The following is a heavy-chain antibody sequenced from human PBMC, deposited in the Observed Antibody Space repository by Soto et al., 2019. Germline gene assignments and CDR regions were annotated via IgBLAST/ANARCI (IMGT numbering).Heavy chain of an antibody. CDR2: ISAYNGNT. J-gene: IGHJ4*02. V-gene: IGHV1-18*01. CDR1: GYTFTSYG. Sequence: ASVKVSCKASGYTFTSYGISWVRQAPGQGLEWMGWISAYNGNTNYAQKLQGRVTMTTDTSTSTAYMELRSLRSDDTAVYYCARDGAPPYLARYYYDSSGYYPTYWGQGTLVTVSS. D-gene: IGHD3-22*01. CDR3: ARDGAPPYLARYYYDSSGYYPTY.